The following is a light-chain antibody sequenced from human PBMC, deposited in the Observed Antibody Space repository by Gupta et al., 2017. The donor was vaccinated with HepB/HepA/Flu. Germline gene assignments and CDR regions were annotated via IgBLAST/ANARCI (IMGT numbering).Light chain of an antibody. V-gene: IGKV1-5*03. Sequence: DIQMTQSSSTLSASVGDRVTITCRASQNINTWLAWYQQKPGKAPKLLIYKASSLESGVPSRFSGSVSGTEFTLTISSLQPDDFATYYCQQYNNYWTFGQGTKVEIK. CDR2: KAS. CDR3: QQYNNYWT. CDR1: QNINTW. J-gene: IGKJ1*01.